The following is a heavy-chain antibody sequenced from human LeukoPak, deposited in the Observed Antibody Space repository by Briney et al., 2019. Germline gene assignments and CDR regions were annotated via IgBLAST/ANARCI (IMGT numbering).Heavy chain of an antibody. CDR2: ISGSGGST. Sequence: GGSLRLSCAASGFTFSSYAMSWVRQAPGKGLEWVSAISGSGGSTYYADSVKGRFTISRDNSKNTLYLQMNSLRVEDTAVYYCWGTDKTGPETFDVWGLGTMVTVSS. J-gene: IGHJ3*01. CDR3: WGTDKTGPETFDV. D-gene: IGHD3-16*01. CDR1: GFTFSSYA. V-gene: IGHV3-23*01.